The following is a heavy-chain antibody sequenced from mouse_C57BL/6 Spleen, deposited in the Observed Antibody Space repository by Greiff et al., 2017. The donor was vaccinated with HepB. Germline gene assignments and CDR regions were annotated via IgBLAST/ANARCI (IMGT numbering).Heavy chain of an antibody. V-gene: IGHV1-18*01. CDR1: GYTFTDYY. CDR2: ITPNNGGT. CDR3: ARGTGTAMDY. J-gene: IGHJ4*01. D-gene: IGHD4-1*01. Sequence: VQLQQSGPELVKPGASVKIPCKASGYTFTDYYMDWVKQSHGKSLEWIGDITPNNGGTIYNQKFKGKATLTVDKSSSTAYMELRSLTSEDTAVYYCARGTGTAMDYWGQGTSVTVSS.